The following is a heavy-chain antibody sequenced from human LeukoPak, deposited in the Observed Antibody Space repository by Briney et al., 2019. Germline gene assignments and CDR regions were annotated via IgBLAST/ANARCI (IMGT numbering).Heavy chain of an antibody. CDR2: IYYSGGT. Sequence: SGTLSLTCTVSGGSISGYFWSWIRQPPGKGLEWVGYIYYSGGTDYNPSLKSRVTISVDTSKNQFSLQLRSVTAADTAVYYCARHERNGGYYDYWGQGTLVTVSS. J-gene: IGHJ4*02. D-gene: IGHD3-22*01. CDR1: GGSISGYF. V-gene: IGHV4-59*08. CDR3: ARHERNGGYYDY.